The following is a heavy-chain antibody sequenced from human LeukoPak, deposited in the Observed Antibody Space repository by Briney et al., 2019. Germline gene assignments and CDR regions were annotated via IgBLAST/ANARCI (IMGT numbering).Heavy chain of an antibody. Sequence: PGRSLRLSCAASGFTFSSYAMHWVRQAPGKGLEWVAVISYDGSNKYYADSVKGRFTISRDNSKNTLYLQMNSLRAEDTAVYYCARGARLRFLEWLLPEDIWGQGTMVTVSS. V-gene: IGHV3-30-3*01. CDR2: ISYDGSNK. D-gene: IGHD3-3*01. CDR3: ARGARLRFLEWLLPEDI. J-gene: IGHJ3*02. CDR1: GFTFSSYA.